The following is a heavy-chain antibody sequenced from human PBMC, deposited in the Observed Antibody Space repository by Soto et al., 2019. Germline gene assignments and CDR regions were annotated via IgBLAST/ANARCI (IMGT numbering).Heavy chain of an antibody. Sequence: QVQLVQSGAEVKKPGASVKVSCKTSGYTFSTYPISWVRQAPGQGLEWVGWISTYNGKTNYGQKFQGRVTITTDTSASKAYMNQRNLRSDDTAVYYCASDRVEAALGTFDQWGQGTLVTVSS. V-gene: IGHV1-18*01. D-gene: IGHD6-13*01. CDR2: ISTYNGKT. J-gene: IGHJ4*02. CDR3: ASDRVEAALGTFDQ. CDR1: GYTFSTYP.